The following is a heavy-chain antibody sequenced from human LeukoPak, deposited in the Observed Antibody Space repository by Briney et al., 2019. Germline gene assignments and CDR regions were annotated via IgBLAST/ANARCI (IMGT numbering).Heavy chain of an antibody. D-gene: IGHD5-24*01. Sequence: SVRVSCKASGGTFSSYAISWVRQAPGQGLEWMGRIIPILGIANYAQKFQGRVTITADKSTSTAYMELSSLRSEDTAVYYCAGGDGYSSLFDYWGQGTLVTVSS. CDR3: AGGDGYSSLFDY. CDR2: IIPILGIA. V-gene: IGHV1-69*04. CDR1: GGTFSSYA. J-gene: IGHJ4*02.